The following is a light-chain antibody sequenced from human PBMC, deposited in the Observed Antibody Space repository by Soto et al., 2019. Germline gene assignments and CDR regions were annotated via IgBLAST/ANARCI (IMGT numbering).Light chain of an antibody. CDR2: DAS. V-gene: IGKV3D-15*01. Sequence: EIVMTQSPATLSVSPGERATLSCRASQSVRSYLAWYQQKPGQAPRLLIYDASNRATGIPARFSGSVSGTEFTLTISSLQSEDFAVYYCQQYNEWPPSTFGQGTRLEIK. J-gene: IGKJ5*01. CDR3: QQYNEWPPST. CDR1: QSVRSY.